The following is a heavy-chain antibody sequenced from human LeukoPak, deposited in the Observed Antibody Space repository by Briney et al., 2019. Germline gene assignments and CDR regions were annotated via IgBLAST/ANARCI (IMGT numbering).Heavy chain of an antibody. V-gene: IGHV1-69*06. D-gene: IGHD2-2*01. Sequence: GGPVKVSCKASGDTFSSYAISWVRQAPGQGLEWMGGITPIFRTTNYAQKFQGRVTITADKSTSTVYMELSSLRSEDTAVYYCAIRLGYCSSTSCYGAFDIWGQGTMVTVSS. J-gene: IGHJ3*02. CDR1: GDTFSSYA. CDR2: ITPIFRTT. CDR3: AIRLGYCSSTSCYGAFDI.